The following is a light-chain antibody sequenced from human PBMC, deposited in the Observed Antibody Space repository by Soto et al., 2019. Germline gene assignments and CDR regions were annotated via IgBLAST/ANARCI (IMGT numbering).Light chain of an antibody. CDR3: QQFSSYPLT. CDR2: DAS. J-gene: IGKJ4*01. Sequence: ESVLTQSPGTLSLSPVERATLSSRPSQTVINNYLAWYQQKPGQAPRLLIYDASSRATGIPDRFSGGGSGTDFTLTISRLEPEDFAVYYCQQFSSYPLTFGGGTKVDIK. V-gene: IGKV3-20*01. CDR1: QTVINNY.